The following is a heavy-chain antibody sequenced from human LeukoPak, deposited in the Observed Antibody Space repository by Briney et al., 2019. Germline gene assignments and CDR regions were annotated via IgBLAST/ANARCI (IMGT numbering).Heavy chain of an antibody. Sequence: PSETLSLTCTVSGGSISSYYWSWIRQPPGKGLEWIGYIYTSGSTNYNPSLKSRVTISVDTSKNQFSLKLSSVTAADTAVYYCARHNRATYYDFWSGYYTGGSDAFDIWGQGTMVTVSS. CDR1: GGSISSYY. V-gene: IGHV4-4*09. J-gene: IGHJ3*02. D-gene: IGHD3-3*01. CDR3: ARHNRATYYDFWSGYYTGGSDAFDI. CDR2: IYTSGST.